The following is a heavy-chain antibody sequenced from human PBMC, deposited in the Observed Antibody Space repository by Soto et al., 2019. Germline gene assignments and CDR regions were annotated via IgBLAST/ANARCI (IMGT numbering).Heavy chain of an antibody. V-gene: IGHV4-39*01. J-gene: IGHJ4*02. CDR2: IYYSGST. Sequence: PSETLSLTCTVSGGSISSSSYYWGWIRQPPGKGLEWIGSIYYSGSTYYNPSLKSRVTISVDTSKNQFSLKLSSVTAADTAVYYCASYYYDSSVSDYWGRGTLVTVSS. CDR3: ASYYYDSSVSDY. D-gene: IGHD3-22*01. CDR1: GGSISSSSYY.